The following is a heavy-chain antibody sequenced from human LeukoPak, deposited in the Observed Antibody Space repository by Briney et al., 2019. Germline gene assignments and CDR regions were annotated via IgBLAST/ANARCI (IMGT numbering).Heavy chain of an antibody. CDR2: ISSSSTSK. Sequence: GGSLRLSCAVSGFIFSSYSMNWVRQAPGKGLEWVSHISSSSTSKYYADSVKGRFTISRDNPKKTVYLQMSSLTIEDTAVYYCAKEPGEGGSAFDYWGQGTLVTVYS. D-gene: IGHD3-16*01. CDR3: AKEPGEGGSAFDY. J-gene: IGHJ4*02. CDR1: GFIFSSYS. V-gene: IGHV3-48*01.